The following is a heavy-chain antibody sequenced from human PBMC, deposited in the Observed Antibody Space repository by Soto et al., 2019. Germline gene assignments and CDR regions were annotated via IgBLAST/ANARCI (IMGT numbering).Heavy chain of an antibody. V-gene: IGHV4-30-4*01. CDR1: GGSISSGDYY. D-gene: IGHD3-22*01. Sequence: QVQLQESGPGLVKPSQTLSLTCTVSGGSISSGDYYWSWIRQPPGKGLEWIGYIYYSGSTYYNPSLKSRVTISVDTSKNQFSLKLSSVTAADTAVYYCARVGTGYYDSSGEFDYWGQGTLVTVSS. J-gene: IGHJ4*02. CDR3: ARVGTGYYDSSGEFDY. CDR2: IYYSGST.